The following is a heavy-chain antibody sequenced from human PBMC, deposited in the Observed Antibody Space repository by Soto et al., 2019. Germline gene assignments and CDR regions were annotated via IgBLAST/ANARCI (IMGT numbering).Heavy chain of an antibody. CDR3: ARGHAESKNV. Sequence: SQTLSLTCAISGDSVSRNGAAWNWISQSPPRGLQWLGRTYYRSKWNNDYAVSVKSRITINPDASKNQFSLQLNSVTPEDTPIYYCARGHAESKNVWGQGTRVTV. CDR2: TYYRSKWNN. V-gene: IGHV6-1*01. CDR1: GDSVSRNGAA. D-gene: IGHD4-4*01. J-gene: IGHJ6*02.